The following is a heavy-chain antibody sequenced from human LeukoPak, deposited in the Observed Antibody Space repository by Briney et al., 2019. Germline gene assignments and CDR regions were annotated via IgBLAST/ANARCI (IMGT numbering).Heavy chain of an antibody. Sequence: SETLSLTCTVSGGSISRDYWSWIRQPPGKGLEWIGYIYYTGRTGYNPSLKSRVTISVDASNNQFSLKLSSVTAADTAVYYCTREVEGYSYASGRFLHFDPWGQGTLVTVSS. D-gene: IGHD3-10*01. CDR1: GGSISRDY. J-gene: IGHJ5*02. V-gene: IGHV4-59*01. CDR2: IYYTGRT. CDR3: TREVEGYSYASGRFLHFDP.